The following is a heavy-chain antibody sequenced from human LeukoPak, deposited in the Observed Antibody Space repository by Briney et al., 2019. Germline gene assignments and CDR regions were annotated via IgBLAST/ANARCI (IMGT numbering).Heavy chain of an antibody. CDR1: GFTFSSYE. D-gene: IGHD3-10*01. J-gene: IGHJ3*02. V-gene: IGHV3-48*03. Sequence: PGGSLRLSCAASGFTFSSYEMNWVRQAPGKGLEWVSYISSSGSTIYYADSVKGRFTISRDNAKNSLYLQMNSLRAEDTAVYYCARDLWWFGESDAFDIWGQGTMVTVSS. CDR3: ARDLWWFGESDAFDI. CDR2: ISSSGSTI.